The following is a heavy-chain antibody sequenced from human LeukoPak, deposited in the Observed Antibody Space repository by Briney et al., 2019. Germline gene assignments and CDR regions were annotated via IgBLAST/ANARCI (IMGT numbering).Heavy chain of an antibody. CDR3: ARTSSNGYSYGYSYWYFDL. V-gene: IGHV1-46*03. D-gene: IGHD5-18*01. J-gene: IGHJ2*01. Sequence: GASVKVSCKASGYTFTSYYMHWVRQAPGQGLEWMGIINPSGGSTSYAQKFQGRVTMTRDTSTSTVYMELSSLRSEDTAVYYCARTSSNGYSYGYSYWYFDLWGRGTLVTVSS. CDR1: GYTFTSYY. CDR2: INPSGGST.